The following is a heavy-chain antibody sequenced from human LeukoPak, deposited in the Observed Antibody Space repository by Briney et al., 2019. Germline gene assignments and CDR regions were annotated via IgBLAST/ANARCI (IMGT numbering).Heavy chain of an antibody. Sequence: PGGSLRLSCAASGFTFSSYWMSWVRQAPGKGLEWVANIKQDGSEKYYVDSVKGRFTISRDNAKNSLYLQMNSLRAEDTGVYYCARGSGVVRPSWFDPWGQGTLVTVSS. J-gene: IGHJ5*02. CDR1: GFTFSSYW. CDR3: ARGSGVVRPSWFDP. CDR2: IKQDGSEK. D-gene: IGHD3-3*01. V-gene: IGHV3-7*03.